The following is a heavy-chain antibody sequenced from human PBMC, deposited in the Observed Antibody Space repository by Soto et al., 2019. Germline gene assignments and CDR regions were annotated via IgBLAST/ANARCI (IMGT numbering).Heavy chain of an antibody. Sequence: PGGSLRLSCAASGFTFSSYAMSWVRQAPGKGLEWVSAISGSGGSTYYADSVKGRFTISRDNSKDTLYLQMNSLRAEDTAVYYCAKTLAGTGIFDYWGQGTLVTVSS. D-gene: IGHD1-7*01. J-gene: IGHJ4*02. V-gene: IGHV3-23*01. CDR3: AKTLAGTGIFDY. CDR1: GFTFSSYA. CDR2: ISGSGGST.